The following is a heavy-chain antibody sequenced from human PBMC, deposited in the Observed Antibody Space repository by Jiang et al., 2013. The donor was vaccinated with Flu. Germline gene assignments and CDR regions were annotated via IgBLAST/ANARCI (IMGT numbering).Heavy chain of an antibody. V-gene: IGHV5-51*01. J-gene: IGHJ2*01. CDR2: IYPGDSDT. D-gene: IGHD6-13*01. Sequence: GWVRQMPGKGLEWMGIIYPGDSDTRYSPPLQGQVTISADKSISTAYLQWSSLKASDTAMYYCARLRVYENRLENWYFDLWGRGTLVTVSS. CDR3: ARLRVYENRLENWYFDL.